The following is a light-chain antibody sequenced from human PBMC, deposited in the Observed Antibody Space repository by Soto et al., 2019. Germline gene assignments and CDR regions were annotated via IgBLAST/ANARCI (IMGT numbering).Light chain of an antibody. CDR3: QQYDNWPRT. CDR2: GAS. J-gene: IGKJ1*01. CDR1: QSGSSN. V-gene: IGKV3-15*01. Sequence: EVVMTKSAATWYAPPGELATLSCWASQSGSSNLAWYQQQRCQAPRLLIYGASTRATGIPATFSGSGYGIEFTLTISSMQSEDFAVFYCQQYDNWPRTFGERNKVEIK.